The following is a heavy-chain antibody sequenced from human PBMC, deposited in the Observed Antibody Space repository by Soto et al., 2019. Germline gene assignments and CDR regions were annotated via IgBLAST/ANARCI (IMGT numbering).Heavy chain of an antibody. Sequence: GGSLRLSCAASGFTFDDYGMSWVRQAPGKGLEWVSGINWNGGSTGYADSVKGRFTISRDNAKNSLYLQMNSLRAEDTALYHCARGVGPASFSYYYMDVWGKGTTVTVSS. CDR2: INWNGGST. V-gene: IGHV3-20*01. D-gene: IGHD3-3*01. CDR3: ARGVGPASFSYYYMDV. J-gene: IGHJ6*03. CDR1: GFTFDDYG.